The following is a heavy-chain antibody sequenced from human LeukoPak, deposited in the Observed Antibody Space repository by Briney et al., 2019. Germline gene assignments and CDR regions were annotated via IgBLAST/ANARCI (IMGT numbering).Heavy chain of an antibody. CDR3: ARDLGQYYGSGSLDAFDI. V-gene: IGHV4-31*03. D-gene: IGHD3-10*01. Sequence: SQALSLTCTVSGGSISSGGYYWSWIRQHPGKGLEWIGYIYYSGSTYYNPSLKSRVTISVDTSKNQFSLKLSSVTAADTAVYYCARDLGQYYGSGSLDAFDIWGQGTMVTVSS. CDR1: GGSISSGGYY. J-gene: IGHJ3*02. CDR2: IYYSGST.